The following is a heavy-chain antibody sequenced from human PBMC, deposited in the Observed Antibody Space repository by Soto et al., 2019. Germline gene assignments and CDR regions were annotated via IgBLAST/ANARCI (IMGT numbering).Heavy chain of an antibody. CDR1: GFTFSSYG. D-gene: IGHD5-18*01. CDR3: AKSRTAMVMVDY. V-gene: IGHV3-30*18. J-gene: IGHJ4*02. Sequence: GGSLRLSCAASGFTFSSYGMHWVRQAPGKGLEWVAVISYDGSNKYYADSVKGRFTISRDNSKNTLYLQMNSLRAEDTAVYYCAKSRTAMVMVDYWGQGTLATVSS. CDR2: ISYDGSNK.